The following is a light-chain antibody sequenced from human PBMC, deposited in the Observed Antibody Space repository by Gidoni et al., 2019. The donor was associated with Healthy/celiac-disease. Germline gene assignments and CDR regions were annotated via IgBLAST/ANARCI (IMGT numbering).Light chain of an antibody. Sequence: GDRVTITCRASQSISSWLAWYQQKPGKAPKLLIYDASSLESGVPSRFSGSGSGTDFTLTISSLQPDDFATYYCQQYNSYLRTFGQGTKVEIK. CDR2: DAS. J-gene: IGKJ1*01. V-gene: IGKV1-5*01. CDR1: QSISSW. CDR3: QQYNSYLRT.